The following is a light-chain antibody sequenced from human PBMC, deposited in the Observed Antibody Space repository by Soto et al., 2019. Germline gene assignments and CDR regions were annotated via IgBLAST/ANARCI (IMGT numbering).Light chain of an antibody. CDR2: GAS. J-gene: IGKJ2*01. CDR1: QDIRKD. CDR3: LRDSNFPFT. Sequence: AIQMTQSPSSLSASVGDRVTMTCRRSQDIRKDLAWYQQKTGKAPQILIYGASTLQTGVASRFSGSGAATDFTLTISSLQPEYSAAYYCLRDSNFPFTFGQGTKV. V-gene: IGKV1-6*01.